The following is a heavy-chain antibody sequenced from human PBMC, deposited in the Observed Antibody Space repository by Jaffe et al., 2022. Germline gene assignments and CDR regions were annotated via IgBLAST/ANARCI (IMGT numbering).Heavy chain of an antibody. V-gene: IGHV3-66*02. J-gene: IGHJ3*02. CDR3: ARGLYYYDDSDAFDI. CDR2: IYSGGST. Sequence: EVQLVESGGGLVQPGGSLRLSCAASGFTVSSNYMSWVRQAPGKGLEWVSVIYSGGSTYYADSVKGRFTISRDNSKNTLYLQMNSLRAEDTAVYYCARGLYYYDDSDAFDIWGQGTMVTVSS. CDR1: GFTVSSNY. D-gene: IGHD3-22*01.